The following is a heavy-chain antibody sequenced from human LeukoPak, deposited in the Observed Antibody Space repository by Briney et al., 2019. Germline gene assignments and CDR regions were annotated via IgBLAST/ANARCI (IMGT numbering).Heavy chain of an antibody. CDR1: GFTVSSNY. V-gene: IGHV3-53*01. Sequence: PPGGSLRLSCAASGFTVSSNYMSWVRQAPGKGLEWVSVIYSGGSTYYADSVKGRFTISRDNAKNTLYLQMNSLRAEDTAVYYCARSTLWFGADYWGRGTLVTVSS. J-gene: IGHJ4*02. D-gene: IGHD3-10*01. CDR2: IYSGGST. CDR3: ARSTLWFGADY.